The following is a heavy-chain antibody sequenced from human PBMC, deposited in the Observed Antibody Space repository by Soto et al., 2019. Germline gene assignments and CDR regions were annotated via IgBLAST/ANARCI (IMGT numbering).Heavy chain of an antibody. CDR2: VYYTGTT. V-gene: IGHV4-59*01. D-gene: IGHD6-19*01. CDR3: ARDLVAVPRAFDY. CDR1: GGSISSYF. Sequence: PSETLSLTCTVSGGSISSYFYIWVRQPPGKGLEWIGSVYYTGTTDYNPSRKSRVGVSVDASKTQFSLSLRSVTAVDTAVYYCARDLVAVPRAFDYWGRGTLVTVSS. J-gene: IGHJ4*02.